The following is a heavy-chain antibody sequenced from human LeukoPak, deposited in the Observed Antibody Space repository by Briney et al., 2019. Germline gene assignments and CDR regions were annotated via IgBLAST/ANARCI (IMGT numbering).Heavy chain of an antibody. CDR2: IWYDGSNK. Sequence: GGSLRLSCAASGFTFSSYGMHWVRQAPGKGLEWVAVIWYDGSNKYYADSVKGRFTISRDNSKNTLYLQMNSLRAKDTAVYYCVKGVSFYYFDYWGQGTLVTVSS. CDR1: GFTFSSYG. D-gene: IGHD6-13*01. J-gene: IGHJ4*02. CDR3: VKGVSFYYFDY. V-gene: IGHV3-33*01.